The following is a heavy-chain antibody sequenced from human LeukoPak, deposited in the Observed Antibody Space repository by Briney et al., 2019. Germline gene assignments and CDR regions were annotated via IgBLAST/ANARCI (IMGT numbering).Heavy chain of an antibody. J-gene: IGHJ5*02. CDR2: IYYSGST. D-gene: IGHD3-9*01. Sequence: KASETLSLTCTVSGGSISSYYCNWIRQPPGKRLEWIGYIYYSGSTNYNPSLKSRVTISVDTSKNQFSLKLSSVTAADTAVYYCARTEYYDILTGPNWFDPWGQGTLVTVSS. CDR1: GGSISSYY. CDR3: ARTEYYDILTGPNWFDP. V-gene: IGHV4-59*01.